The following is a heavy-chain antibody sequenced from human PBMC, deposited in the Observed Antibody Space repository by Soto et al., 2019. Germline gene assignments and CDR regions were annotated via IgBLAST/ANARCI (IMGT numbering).Heavy chain of an antibody. D-gene: IGHD2-2*01. CDR2: IYYSGGT. V-gene: IGHV4-31*03. CDR3: ARRTDGTSTSAFDI. J-gene: IGHJ3*02. CDR1: GGSISSGGYY. Sequence: SETLSLTFNVSGGSISSGGYYWTWIRQLPGKGLEWIGYIYYSGGTYYNPSLKSRVTISVDTSKNQFSLKLTSVTAADTAVYYCARRTDGTSTSAFDIWGQGTMVTVSS.